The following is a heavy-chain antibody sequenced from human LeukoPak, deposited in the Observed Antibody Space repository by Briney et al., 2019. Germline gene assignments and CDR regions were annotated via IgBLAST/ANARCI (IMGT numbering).Heavy chain of an antibody. V-gene: IGHV3-21*01. Sequence: GGSLRLSCAAYVFTFITYSMNWVRQAPGKGLEWVSSISSSSSYIYYADSVKGRFTISRDNAKKSLYLQMNSLRGEDTAVYFCARGGTYDIWGQGTRVTVSS. CDR3: ARGGTYDI. CDR1: VFTFITYS. J-gene: IGHJ3*02. CDR2: ISSSSSYI.